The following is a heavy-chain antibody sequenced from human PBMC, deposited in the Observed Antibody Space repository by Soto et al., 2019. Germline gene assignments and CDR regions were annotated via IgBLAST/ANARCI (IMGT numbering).Heavy chain of an antibody. CDR3: GRQYQAYSSGWYDAFDI. Sequence: SETLSLTCTVSGGSISSYYWSWIRQPPGKGLEWIGYIYYSGSTNYNPSLKSRVTISVDTSKNQFSLKLSSVTAADTAVYYCGRQYQAYSSGWYDAFDIWGQGTMVTV. CDR2: IYYSGST. V-gene: IGHV4-59*01. CDR1: GGSISSYY. D-gene: IGHD6-19*01. J-gene: IGHJ3*02.